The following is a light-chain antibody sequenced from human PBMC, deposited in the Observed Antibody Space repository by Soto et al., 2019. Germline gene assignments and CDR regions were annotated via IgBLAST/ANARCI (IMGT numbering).Light chain of an antibody. CDR1: RSVSTY. J-gene: IGKJ1*01. CDR2: DAS. Sequence: DIVLTQSPAALSLSPGQRGSPSCTASRSVSTYLAWYQQKPGQAPILLIYDASTRDYDVPARFSGSGSGTDFTLTISGLEPEDSAIYYCQDRSSWPLGTFGKGTKVDIK. V-gene: IGKV3-11*01. CDR3: QDRSSWPLGT.